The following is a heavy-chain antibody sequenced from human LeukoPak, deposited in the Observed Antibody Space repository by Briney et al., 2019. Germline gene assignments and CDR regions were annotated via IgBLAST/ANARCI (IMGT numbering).Heavy chain of an antibody. D-gene: IGHD3-16*02. CDR3: ARGGSYRGKGDWFDP. J-gene: IGHJ5*02. V-gene: IGHV1-2*02. CDR2: INPNSGGT. CDR1: GYTFIDYY. Sequence: ASVKVSCKASGYTFIDYYMHWVRQAPGQGLEWMGWINPNSGGTNYAQKFQGRVTMTRDTSISTAYMELSRLRSDDTAVYYCARGGSYRGKGDWFDPWGQGTLVTVSS.